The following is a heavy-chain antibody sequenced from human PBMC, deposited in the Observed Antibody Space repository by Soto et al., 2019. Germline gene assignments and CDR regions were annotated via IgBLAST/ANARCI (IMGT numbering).Heavy chain of an antibody. CDR1: GGSISSYY. V-gene: IGHV4-59*01. J-gene: IGHJ6*02. CDR2: IYYSGST. D-gene: IGHD3-9*01. Sequence: PSETLSLTCTVSGGSISSYYWSWIRQPPGKGLEWIGYIYYSGSTNYNPSLKSRVTISVDTSKNQFSLKLSSVTAADTAVYYCERESLTGMDVWGHGTTVTVSS. CDR3: ERESLTGMDV.